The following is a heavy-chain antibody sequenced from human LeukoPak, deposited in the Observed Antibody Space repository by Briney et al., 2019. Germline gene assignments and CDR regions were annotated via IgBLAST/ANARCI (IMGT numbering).Heavy chain of an antibody. D-gene: IGHD3-10*01. V-gene: IGHV1-69*13. Sequence: GASVKVSCKASGGTFSSYAISWVRQAPGQGLEWMGGIIPIFGTANYAQKFQGGVTITADESTSTAYMELSSLRSEDTAVYYCARDFPMVRGNHPFDPWGQGTLVTVSS. J-gene: IGHJ5*02. CDR3: ARDFPMVRGNHPFDP. CDR2: IIPIFGTA. CDR1: GGTFSSYA.